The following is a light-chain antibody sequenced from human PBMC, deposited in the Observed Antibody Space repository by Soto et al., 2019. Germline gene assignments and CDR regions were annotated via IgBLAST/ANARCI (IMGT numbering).Light chain of an antibody. J-gene: IGKJ2*01. CDR2: AAS. V-gene: IGKV3-20*01. CDR1: QSISSSY. CDR3: QQYGSSSYT. Sequence: EIVLTQSPGTLSLSPGERATLSCRASQSISSSYLAWYQQKPGQAPRLLIYAASSSATSIPDRFSGSGSGTDFTLTISRLEPEDFAVYYCQQYGSSSYTFGQGTQLEIK.